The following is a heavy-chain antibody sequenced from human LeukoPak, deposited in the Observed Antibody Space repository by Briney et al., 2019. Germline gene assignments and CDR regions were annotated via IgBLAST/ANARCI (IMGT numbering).Heavy chain of an antibody. J-gene: IGHJ4*02. CDR2: IEPDAKNK. Sequence: PGGSLRRSGTASGFTFSRSWMAWIRQAPGKGLEGVTNIEPDAKNKYYVDIVKGRFTVSRDNTKNTVSLQMNSLRIEDTAVYYCARVEIRADFDFWGQGVLVTVSS. V-gene: IGHV3-7*01. CDR1: GFTFSRSW. CDR3: ARVEIRADFDF.